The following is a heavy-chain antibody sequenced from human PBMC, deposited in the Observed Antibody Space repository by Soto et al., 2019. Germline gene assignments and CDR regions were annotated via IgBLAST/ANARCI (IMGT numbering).Heavy chain of an antibody. CDR1: GYTFTSYA. CDR3: ARGHYYDSSGDYFTDAFDI. V-gene: IGHV1-3*01. J-gene: IGHJ3*02. CDR2: INAGNGNT. Sequence: ASVKRSCKASGYTFTSYAMHWVRQAPGQRLEWMGWINAGNGNTKYSQKFQGRVTITRDTSASTAYMELRSLRSEDTAVYYCARGHYYDSSGDYFTDAFDIWGQGTMVTVSS. D-gene: IGHD3-22*01.